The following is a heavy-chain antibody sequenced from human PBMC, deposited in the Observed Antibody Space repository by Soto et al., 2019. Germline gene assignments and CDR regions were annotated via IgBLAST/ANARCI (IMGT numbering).Heavy chain of an antibody. CDR2: ISKSSTTI. D-gene: IGHD3-10*01. Sequence: GGSLRLSCAASGFTFSSYNMNWVRQAPGKGLEWIADISKSSTTINYADSVKGRFTISRDNAKNSLYLQMNSLRDEDTAVYYCAKDAGSFYYDGMDVWGQGTTVTVSS. CDR3: AKDAGSFYYDGMDV. V-gene: IGHV3-48*02. CDR1: GFTFSSYN. J-gene: IGHJ6*02.